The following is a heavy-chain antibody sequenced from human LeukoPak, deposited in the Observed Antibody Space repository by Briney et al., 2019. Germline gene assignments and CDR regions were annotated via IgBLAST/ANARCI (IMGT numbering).Heavy chain of an antibody. V-gene: IGHV3-9*01. CDR2: ISWNSGSI. CDR1: GVTFDDYA. CDR3: ATAAGPEYYYYGMDV. Sequence: GGSLRLSCAASGVTFDDYAMHWVRQAPGKGLEWVSGISWNSGSIGYADSVKGRFTISRDNAKNSLYLQMNSLRAEDTAVYYCATAAGPEYYYYGMDVWGQGTTVTVSS. J-gene: IGHJ6*02. D-gene: IGHD6-13*01.